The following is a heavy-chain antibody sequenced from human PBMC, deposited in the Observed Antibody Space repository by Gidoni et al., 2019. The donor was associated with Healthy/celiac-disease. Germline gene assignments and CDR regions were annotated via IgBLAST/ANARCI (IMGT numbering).Heavy chain of an antibody. Sequence: VQLVQSGAEVNKPGASVKVSCKASGYTFPRYGISWVRQAPGQGLAWMGWISAYNGNTNYAQTLQGRVTMTTDTSTSTAYMGLRSLSSDDTAVYYCARDSPLGDETYDYWGQGTLVTVSS. CDR2: ISAYNGNT. CDR3: ARDSPLGDETYDY. J-gene: IGHJ4*02. D-gene: IGHD4-17*01. CDR1: GYTFPRYG. V-gene: IGHV1-18*04.